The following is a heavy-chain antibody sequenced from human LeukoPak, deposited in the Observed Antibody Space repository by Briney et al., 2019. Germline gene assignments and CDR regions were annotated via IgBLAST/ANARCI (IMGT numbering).Heavy chain of an antibody. D-gene: IGHD4-17*01. CDR3: ARVKGYGDYTITKTYNWFDP. CDR1: GGTFSSYA. CDR2: IIPIFGTA. V-gene: IGHV1-69*13. Sequence: SVKVSCKASGGTFSSYAISWVRQAPGQGLEWMGGIIPIFGTANYAQKFQGRVTITADESTSTAYMELSSLRSEDTAVYYCARVKGYGDYTITKTYNWFDPWGQGTLVTVSS. J-gene: IGHJ5*02.